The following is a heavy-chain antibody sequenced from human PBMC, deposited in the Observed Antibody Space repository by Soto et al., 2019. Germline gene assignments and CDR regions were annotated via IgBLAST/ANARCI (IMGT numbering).Heavy chain of an antibody. Sequence: ASVKVSCKASGYTFTSYAMHWVLQAPGQRLEWMGWINAGNGNTKYSQKFQGRVTITRDTSASTAYMELSSLRSEDTAVYYCARDSGYYDFWSGYYLSWFDPWGQGTLVTVSS. CDR1: GYTFTSYA. J-gene: IGHJ5*02. V-gene: IGHV1-3*01. CDR3: ARDSGYYDFWSGYYLSWFDP. D-gene: IGHD3-3*01. CDR2: INAGNGNT.